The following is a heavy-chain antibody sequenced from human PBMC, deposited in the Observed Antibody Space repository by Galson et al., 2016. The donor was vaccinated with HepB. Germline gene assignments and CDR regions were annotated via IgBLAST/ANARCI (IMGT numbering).Heavy chain of an antibody. CDR1: GFTFSTYT. D-gene: IGHD2-15*01. CDR3: ATQYCGGASCYSAAPGDWYFDL. Sequence: SLRLSCAASGFTFSTYTMNWVRQAPGKGLEWVSYISSSSSTIFYADSVKGRFTISRDNAKNSLYLQMNSLRDEDTAVYYCATQYCGGASCYSAAPGDWYFDLWGRGTLVTVSS. V-gene: IGHV3-48*02. CDR2: ISSSSSTI. J-gene: IGHJ2*01.